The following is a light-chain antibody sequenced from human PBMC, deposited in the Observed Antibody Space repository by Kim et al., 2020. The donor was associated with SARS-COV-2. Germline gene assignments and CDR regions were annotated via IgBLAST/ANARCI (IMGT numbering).Light chain of an antibody. J-gene: IGKJ4*01. V-gene: IGKV3-20*01. Sequence: EIVLTQSPGTLSLSPGERATLSCRASQSISSSYLAWYQQRPGQAPRLLIHGASSRATGIPDRFSGSGSGTDFTLTISRLEPEDFAVYYCQQFGLTFGGGTKVDIK. CDR3: QQFGLT. CDR2: GAS. CDR1: QSISSSY.